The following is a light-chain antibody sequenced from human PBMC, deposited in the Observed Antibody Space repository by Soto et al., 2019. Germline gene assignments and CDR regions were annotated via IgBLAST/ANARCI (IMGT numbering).Light chain of an antibody. CDR2: DAS. CDR1: QSIGGW. V-gene: IGKV1-5*01. Sequence: DIQMTQSPSTLSSSVGDRVTITCRASQSIGGWLAWYQQRPGKAPRLLIYDASSVESGVPSRFSGSRSGTTFTLAISSLQPEDFATYYCQQYHSYPYTFGQGTKLEIK. J-gene: IGKJ2*01. CDR3: QQYHSYPYT.